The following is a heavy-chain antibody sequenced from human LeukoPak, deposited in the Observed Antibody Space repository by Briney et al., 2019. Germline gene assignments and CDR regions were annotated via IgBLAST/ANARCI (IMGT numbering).Heavy chain of an antibody. J-gene: IGHJ3*02. CDR2: ISRSGGDT. D-gene: IGHD2-2*01. V-gene: IGHV3-23*01. CDR3: AKCSITCYANAFYI. Sequence: GGSLRLSCAASGFTFSSDAMTWVRQAPGKGLEWVSAISRSGGDTEYADSVKGRFTISRDNSKNTLYLQMNSLRAEDTAVCYCAKCSITCYANAFYIWGQGTMVTVSS. CDR1: GFTFSSDA.